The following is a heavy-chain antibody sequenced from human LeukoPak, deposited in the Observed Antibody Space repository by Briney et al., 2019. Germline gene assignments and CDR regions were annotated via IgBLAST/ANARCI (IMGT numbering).Heavy chain of an antibody. J-gene: IGHJ4*02. V-gene: IGHV4-59*01. Sequence: PSETLSLTCTVSGGSISSFYWNWIRQPPGKGLEWIGNIYFRGSPSYNASLKSRVTISEDRSKNQFSLKLSSVTAADTAVYYCARGGAEGGFFDNWGQGTLVTVSS. CDR1: GGSISSFY. CDR2: IYFRGSP. CDR3: ARGGAEGGFFDN. D-gene: IGHD2-15*01.